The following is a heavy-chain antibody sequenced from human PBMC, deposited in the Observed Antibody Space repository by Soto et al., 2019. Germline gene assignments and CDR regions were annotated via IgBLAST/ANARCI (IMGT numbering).Heavy chain of an antibody. Sequence: SETLSLTCAVYGGSFSGYYWSWIRQPPGKGLEWIGEINHSGSTNYNPSLKSRVTISVDTSKNQFSLKLSSVTAADTAVYYCALQYVDYGGDYWGQGTLVTVSA. CDR3: ALQYVDYGGDY. J-gene: IGHJ4*02. D-gene: IGHD4-17*01. CDR2: INHSGST. V-gene: IGHV4-34*01. CDR1: GGSFSGYY.